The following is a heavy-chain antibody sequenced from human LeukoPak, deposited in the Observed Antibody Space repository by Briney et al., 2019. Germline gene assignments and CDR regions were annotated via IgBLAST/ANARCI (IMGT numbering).Heavy chain of an antibody. V-gene: IGHV1-46*01. J-gene: IGHJ4*02. CDR2: INPSGGST. CDR1: GYTFTSHY. Sequence: ASVKVSCKASGYTFTSHYMHWVRQAPGQGLEWMGIINPSGGSTSYAQKFQGRVSMTRDTSTSTVYMDLSSLRSEDTAVYYCARPTTVEDYFDYWGQGTLVTVSS. CDR3: ARPTTVEDYFDY. D-gene: IGHD4-17*01.